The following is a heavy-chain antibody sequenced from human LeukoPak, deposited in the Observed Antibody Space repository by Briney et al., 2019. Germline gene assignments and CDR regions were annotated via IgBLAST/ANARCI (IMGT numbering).Heavy chain of an antibody. J-gene: IGHJ4*02. CDR2: ISGSGGST. Sequence: GGSLRLSCAASGFTFSSYGMHWVRQAPGKGLEWVSAISGSGGSTYYADSVKGRFTISRDNSKSTLYLQMNSLRAEDTAVYYCARRTSAVDYWGQGTLVTVSS. D-gene: IGHD2-2*01. CDR3: ARRTSAVDY. V-gene: IGHV3-23*01. CDR1: GFTFSSYG.